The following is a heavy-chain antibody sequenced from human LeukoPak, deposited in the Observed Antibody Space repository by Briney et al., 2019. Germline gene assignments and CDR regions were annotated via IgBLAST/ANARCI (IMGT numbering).Heavy chain of an antibody. CDR3: AKDGNERGAGTDYMDV. CDR1: GFTFSDYY. D-gene: IGHD1-1*01. V-gene: IGHV4-34*01. Sequence: PGGSLRLSCAASGFTFSDYYMSWIRQAPGKGLEWIGEIYHSGSTNYNPSLKSRVTISMDKSKNQFSLNLSSVTAADTAVYYCAKDGNERGAGTDYMDVWGKGTTVTVSS. CDR2: IYHSGST. J-gene: IGHJ6*03.